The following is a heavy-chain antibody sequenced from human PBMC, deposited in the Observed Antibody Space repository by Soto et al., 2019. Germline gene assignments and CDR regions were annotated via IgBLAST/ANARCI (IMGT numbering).Heavy chain of an antibody. Sequence: GGSLRLSCAASGFTFSSYAMHWVRQAPGKGLEWVAVISYDGSNKYYADSVKGRFTISRDNSKNTLYLQMNSLRAEDTAVYYCARDLTMIVVQTKYNWCDPWGQGTLVTASS. CDR2: ISYDGSNK. CDR1: GFTFSSYA. J-gene: IGHJ5*02. CDR3: ARDLTMIVVQTKYNWCDP. D-gene: IGHD3-22*01. V-gene: IGHV3-30-3*01.